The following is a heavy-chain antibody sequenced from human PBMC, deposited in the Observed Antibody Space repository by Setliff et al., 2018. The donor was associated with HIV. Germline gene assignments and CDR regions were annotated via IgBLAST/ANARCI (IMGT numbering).Heavy chain of an antibody. CDR2: ISYSGRP. J-gene: IGHJ4*02. CDR3: ARALFWSGFNHHLDF. V-gene: IGHV4-39*02. CDR1: DDSFDSSSYC. D-gene: IGHD3-3*01. Sequence: SETLSLTCTVSDDSFDSSSYCWGWIRQPPGKGLEWIGRISYSGRPYYNPSLKSRVAMYLDPSKNQFSLNLLAVTAADTAVYYCARALFWSGFNHHLDFWGQGTLVTVSS.